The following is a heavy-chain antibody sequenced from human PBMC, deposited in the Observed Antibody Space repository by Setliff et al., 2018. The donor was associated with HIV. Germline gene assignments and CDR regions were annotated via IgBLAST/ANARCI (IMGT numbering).Heavy chain of an antibody. Sequence: GGSLRLSCTASGFTFGDYAMSWFRQAPGKGLEWVGFIRTNARGGATEYAASVKGRFTISRDDSKSIAYLQMSSLKIEDTAVYYCTRDHRFVDRYPDWWGQGTLVTVSS. CDR3: TRDHRFVDRYPDW. V-gene: IGHV3-49*03. CDR1: GFTFGDYA. CDR2: IRTNARGGAT. D-gene: IGHD3-9*01. J-gene: IGHJ4*02.